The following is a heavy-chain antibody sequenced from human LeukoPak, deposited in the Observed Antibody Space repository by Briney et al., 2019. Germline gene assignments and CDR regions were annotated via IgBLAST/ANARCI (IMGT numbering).Heavy chain of an antibody. CDR3: SRGHNSWNFDL. Sequence: GGTLRLSCAASGFTFSGYWMHWVRQAPGKGLVWVSRIDSDGNSISYADSVKGRFTISRDNARNTLYLQMSSLRAEDTAVYYCSRGHNSWNFDLWGRGTLVTVSS. V-gene: IGHV3-74*01. J-gene: IGHJ2*01. CDR1: GFTFSGYW. CDR2: IDSDGNSI.